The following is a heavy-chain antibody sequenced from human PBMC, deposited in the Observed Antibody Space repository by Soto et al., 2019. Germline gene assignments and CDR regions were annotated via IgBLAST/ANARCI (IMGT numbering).Heavy chain of an antibody. CDR3: ARDIVVVPAAIQKYYYYYYGMDV. V-gene: IGHV3-23*01. CDR2: ISGSGGST. Sequence: PGGSLRLSCAASGFTFSSYAMRWVRQAPGKGLEWVSAISGSGGSTYYADSVKGRFTISRDNSKNTLYLQMNSLRAEDTAVYYCARDIVVVPAAIQKYYYYYYGMDVWGQGTTVTVSS. CDR1: GFTFSSYA. D-gene: IGHD2-2*02. J-gene: IGHJ6*02.